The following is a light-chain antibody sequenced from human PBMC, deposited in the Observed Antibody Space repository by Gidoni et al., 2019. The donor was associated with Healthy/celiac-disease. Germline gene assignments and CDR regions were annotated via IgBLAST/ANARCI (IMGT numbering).Light chain of an antibody. CDR2: DVS. J-gene: IGLJ2*01. CDR3: SSYTSSSTLV. Sequence: QSALTQSASMSGSPGQSITISSTATSSDVGGYNYVPCYQQHPGKDPKLMIYDVSTGPSGVSNRFSGAKSGNTASLTISWLQAADEADYYCSSYTSSSTLVFGGGTKLTVL. CDR1: SSDVGGYNY. V-gene: IGLV2-14*01.